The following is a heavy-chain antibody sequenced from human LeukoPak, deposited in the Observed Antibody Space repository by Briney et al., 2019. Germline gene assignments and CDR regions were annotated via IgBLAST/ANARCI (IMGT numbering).Heavy chain of an antibody. J-gene: IGHJ4*02. Sequence: ASVKVSCKASGYTFTSYGISWVRQAPGQGLEWMGWISAYNGNTNYAQKLQGRVTMTTDTSTSTAYMELRSLRSDDTAVYYCARETTTYYDFWSGRIEPFDYWGQGTLVTVPS. D-gene: IGHD3-3*01. CDR1: GYTFTSYG. CDR2: ISAYNGNT. V-gene: IGHV1-18*01. CDR3: ARETTTYYDFWSGRIEPFDY.